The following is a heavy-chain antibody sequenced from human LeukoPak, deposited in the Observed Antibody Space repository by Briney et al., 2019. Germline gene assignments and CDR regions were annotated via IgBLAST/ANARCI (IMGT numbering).Heavy chain of an antibody. V-gene: IGHV3-30*03. D-gene: IGHD3-3*02. CDR1: GFTFSSYG. J-gene: IGHJ4*02. CDR2: ISYDGSNK. CDR3: ARIKNPFLDWLPPFDY. Sequence: GGSLRLSCAASGFTFSSYGMHWVRQAPGKGLEWVAVISYDGSNKYYADSVKGRFTISRDNSKNTLYLQMNSLRAEDTAVYYCARIKNPFLDWLPPFDYWGQGTLVTVSS.